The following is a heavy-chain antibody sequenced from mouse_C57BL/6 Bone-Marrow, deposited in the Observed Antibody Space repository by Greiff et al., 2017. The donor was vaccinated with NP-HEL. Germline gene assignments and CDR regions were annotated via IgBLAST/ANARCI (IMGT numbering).Heavy chain of an antibody. CDR1: GFNIKDDY. Sequence: EVQLQQSGAELVRPGASVKLSCTASGFNIKDDYMHWVKQRPEQGLEWIGWIDPENGDTEYASKFQGKATITADTSSNTSYLQLSSLTSEDTAVYYCTYYYGSSYGPFDYWGQGTTLTVSS. V-gene: IGHV14-4*01. J-gene: IGHJ2*01. CDR3: TYYYGSSYGPFDY. D-gene: IGHD1-1*01. CDR2: IDPENGDT.